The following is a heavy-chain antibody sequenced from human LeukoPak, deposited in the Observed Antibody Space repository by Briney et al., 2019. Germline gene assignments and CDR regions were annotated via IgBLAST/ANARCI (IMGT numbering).Heavy chain of an antibody. V-gene: IGHV4-39*01. CDR2: IYYSGST. J-gene: IGHJ4*02. Sequence: SETLSLTCTVSGGSISSRSCCWGWIRQPPGKGLEWLGTIYYSGSTYYNPSLKSRVTISVDTSKNQFSLRLSSVTAADTAVYYCARQVYSGTHYFDYWGQGTLVTVSS. D-gene: IGHD1-26*01. CDR1: GGSISSRSCC. CDR3: ARQVYSGTHYFDY.